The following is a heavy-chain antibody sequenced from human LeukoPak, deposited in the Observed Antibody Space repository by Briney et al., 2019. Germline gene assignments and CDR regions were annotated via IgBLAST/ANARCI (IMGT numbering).Heavy chain of an antibody. CDR3: ARLFLQWELLPDWGDY. J-gene: IGHJ4*02. D-gene: IGHD1-26*01. CDR2: LYSGGST. V-gene: IGHV3-66*04. Sequence: PGGSLRLSCAASGFTVSSNYMSWVRQAPGKGLEWVSVLYSGGSTYYADSVKGRFTISRDNSKNTLYLQMNSLRAEDTAVYYCARLFLQWELLPDWGDYWGQGTLVTVSS. CDR1: GFTVSSNY.